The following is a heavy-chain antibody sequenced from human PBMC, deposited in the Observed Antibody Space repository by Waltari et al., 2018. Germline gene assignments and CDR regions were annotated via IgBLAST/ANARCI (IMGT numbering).Heavy chain of an antibody. CDR1: GGTFSSYA. D-gene: IGHD2-2*01. CDR3: ARENIVVVPAALRSWFDP. J-gene: IGHJ5*02. Sequence: QVQLVQSGAEVKKPGSSVKVSCKASGGTFSSYAISWVRPAPGQGLEWMGGIIPIFGTANYAQKFQGRVTITADESTSTAYMELSSLRSEDTAVYYCARENIVVVPAALRSWFDPWGQGTLVTVSS. V-gene: IGHV1-69*01. CDR2: IIPIFGTA.